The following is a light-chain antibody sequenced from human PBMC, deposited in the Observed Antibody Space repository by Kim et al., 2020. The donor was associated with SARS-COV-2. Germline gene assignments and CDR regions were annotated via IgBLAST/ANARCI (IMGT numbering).Light chain of an antibody. V-gene: IGKV1-33*01. Sequence: DIQMTQSPSSLSASVGDRVTITCRASQDIYNFLNWYQQKPGKAPNLLIYDATNLEIGVPPRFSGSGSGTLFTFTISSLQPEDVGTYYCQKYDTLFTFGPGTKVDIK. CDR2: DAT. CDR1: QDIYNF. CDR3: QKYDTLFT. J-gene: IGKJ3*01.